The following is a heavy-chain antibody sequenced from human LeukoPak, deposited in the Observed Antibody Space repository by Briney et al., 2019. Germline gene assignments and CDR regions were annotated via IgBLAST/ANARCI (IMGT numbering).Heavy chain of an antibody. D-gene: IGHD5-18*01. J-gene: IGHJ4*02. CDR1: GYTFTSYG. CDR2: ISAYNGNT. V-gene: IGHV1-18*04. CDR3: ARDGLGGRAMVTEPDY. Sequence: ASVKVSCKAFGYTFTSYGISWVRQAPGQGLEWMGWISAYNGNTNYAQKLQGRVTMTTDTSTSTAYMELRSLRSGDTAVYYCARDGLGGRAMVTEPDYWGQGTLVTVSS.